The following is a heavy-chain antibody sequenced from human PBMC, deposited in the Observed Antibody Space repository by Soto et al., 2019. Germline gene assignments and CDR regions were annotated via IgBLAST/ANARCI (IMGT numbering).Heavy chain of an antibody. V-gene: IGHV1-46*01. CDR2: INPSGGST. CDR3: ARVPPDYYDSSGYSSYYFDY. D-gene: IGHD3-22*01. CDR1: GYTFTSYY. J-gene: IGHJ4*01. Sequence: ASVKVSCKASGYTFTSYYMHWVRQAPGQGLEWMGIINPSGGSTSYAQKFQGRVTMTRDTSTSTVYMELSSLRSEDTAVYYCARVPPDYYDSSGYSSYYFDYWGHGTLVTVSS.